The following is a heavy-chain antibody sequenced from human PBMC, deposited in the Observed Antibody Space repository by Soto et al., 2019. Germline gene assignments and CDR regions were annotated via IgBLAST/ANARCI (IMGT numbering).Heavy chain of an antibody. CDR2: IDAGNGRT. CDR3: ARGRWTQTTADYYLDY. J-gene: IGHJ4*02. Sequence: QVQLVQSGAEVTKPGASVRNSCKASGYTFTSYAIHWVRQAPGQRLEGMGWIDAGNGRTKYSQKFQGRVSITRDTSARTAYMELSSLRSEDTAVYYCARGRWTQTTADYYLDYWGQGTLVAVSS. D-gene: IGHD1-1*01. V-gene: IGHV1-3*01. CDR1: GYTFTSYA.